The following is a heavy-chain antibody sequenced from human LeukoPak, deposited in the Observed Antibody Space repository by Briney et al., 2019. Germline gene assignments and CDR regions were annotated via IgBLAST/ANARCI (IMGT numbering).Heavy chain of an antibody. J-gene: IGHJ4*02. Sequence: PGGSLRLSCAASGFTFSSYGMHWVRQAPGKGLEWVAVISYDGSNKYYADSVKGRFTISRDNSKNTLYLQMNSLRAEDTAVYYCANGDYEAFDYWGQGTLVTVSS. V-gene: IGHV3-30*18. CDR1: GFTFSSYG. CDR3: ANGDYEAFDY. CDR2: ISYDGSNK. D-gene: IGHD4-17*01.